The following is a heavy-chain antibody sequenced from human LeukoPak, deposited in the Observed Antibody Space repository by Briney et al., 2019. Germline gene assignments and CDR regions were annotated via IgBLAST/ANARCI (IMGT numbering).Heavy chain of an antibody. V-gene: IGHV4-31*03. D-gene: IGHD2-15*01. CDR3: ARGRHPDCSGGSCPACFDY. Sequence: SQTLSLTCTVSSGSISSGDYYWTWIRQHPGKGLEWIGYIYHSGSTYYNPSLKSRVSISVDTSKNQFSLKLRSVTAADTAVYFCARGRHPDCSGGSCPACFDYWGQGTLVTVSS. CDR1: SGSISSGDYY. J-gene: IGHJ4*02. CDR2: IYHSGST.